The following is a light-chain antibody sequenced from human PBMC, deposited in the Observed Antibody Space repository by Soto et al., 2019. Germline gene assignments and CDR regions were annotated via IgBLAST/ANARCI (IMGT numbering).Light chain of an antibody. CDR2: KAS. CDR1: QGISSY. CDR3: QQYNNYWT. Sequence: AIRMTQSPSSLSASTGDRVTITCRASQGISSYLAWYQQKPGKAPKLLIYKASSLESGVPSRFSGSGSGTEFTLTISSLQPDDFATYYCQQYNNYWTFGQGTKVDIK. J-gene: IGKJ1*01. V-gene: IGKV1-8*01.